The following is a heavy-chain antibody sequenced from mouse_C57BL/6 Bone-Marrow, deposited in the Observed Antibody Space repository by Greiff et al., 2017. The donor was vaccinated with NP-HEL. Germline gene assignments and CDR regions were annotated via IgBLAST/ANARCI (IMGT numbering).Heavy chain of an antibody. Sequence: EVQLQESGAELVKPGASVKLSCTASGFNIKDYYMHWVKQRTEQGLEWIGRIDPEDGETKYAPKFQGKATITADTSSNTAYLQLSSLTSEDTAVYYCARSLITTVAYWYFDVWGTGTTVTVSS. CDR3: ARSLITTVAYWYFDV. CDR1: GFNIKDYY. D-gene: IGHD1-1*01. V-gene: IGHV14-2*01. J-gene: IGHJ1*03. CDR2: IDPEDGET.